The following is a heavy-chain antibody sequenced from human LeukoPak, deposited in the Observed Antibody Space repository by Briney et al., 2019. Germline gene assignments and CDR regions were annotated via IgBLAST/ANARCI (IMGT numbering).Heavy chain of an antibody. D-gene: IGHD3-16*02. V-gene: IGHV3-7*03. Sequence: GGSLRLCCAASGFTFSSYWMSWVRQAPGKGLEWVANIKQDGSEKYYVDSVKGRFTISRDNAKNSLYLQMNSLRAEDTAVYYCARAAYDYVWGSYRYIDYFDYWGQGTLVTVSS. CDR3: ARAAYDYVWGSYRYIDYFDY. J-gene: IGHJ4*02. CDR2: IKQDGSEK. CDR1: GFTFSSYW.